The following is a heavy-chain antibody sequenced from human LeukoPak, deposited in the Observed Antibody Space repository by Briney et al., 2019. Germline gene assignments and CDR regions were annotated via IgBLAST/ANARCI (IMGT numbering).Heavy chain of an antibody. D-gene: IGHD5-24*01. Sequence: NRGASLQISCKGSGSIFTSYWIGWVRQVPGKGVEWMGINYNGDSDTRDSPSLQGQVTISADEANSTAYLQWSSLKASDTAMYYCARRLEMATTDFDYWGQGTLVTVSS. J-gene: IGHJ4*02. V-gene: IGHV5-51*01. CDR1: GSIFTSYW. CDR2: NYNGDSDT. CDR3: ARRLEMATTDFDY.